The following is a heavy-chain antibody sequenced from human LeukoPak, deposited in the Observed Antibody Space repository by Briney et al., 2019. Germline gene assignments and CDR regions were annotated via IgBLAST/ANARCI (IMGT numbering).Heavy chain of an antibody. V-gene: IGHV3-23*01. CDR1: GFTFSSYA. Sequence: TGGSLRLSCTASGFTFSSYAMNWVRQAPGKGLEWVSGIGAGGTFTYYADSVKGRLSIARDNSKNTLYLHMDSLRVEDTAVYYCAGGVLPYYFDYWGQGTLVTVSA. CDR3: AGGVLPYYFDY. J-gene: IGHJ4*02. CDR2: IGAGGTFT. D-gene: IGHD6-13*01.